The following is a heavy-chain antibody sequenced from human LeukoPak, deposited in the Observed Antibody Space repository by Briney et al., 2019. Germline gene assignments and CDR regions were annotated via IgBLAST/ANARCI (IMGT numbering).Heavy chain of an antibody. CDR3: ARDRRGGHDLWRGYFDY. CDR1: GYTFTSYG. CDR2: ISAYNGNT. Sequence: ASVKVSCKASGYTFTSYGISWVRQAPGQGLEWMGWISAYNGNTNYAQKLQGRVTMTTDTSTSTAYMELRSLRSDDTAVYYCARDRRGGHDLWRGYFDYWGQGTLVTVSS. J-gene: IGHJ4*02. D-gene: IGHD3-3*01. V-gene: IGHV1-18*01.